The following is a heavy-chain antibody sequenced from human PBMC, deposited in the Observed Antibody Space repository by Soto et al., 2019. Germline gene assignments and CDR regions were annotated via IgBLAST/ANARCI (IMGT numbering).Heavy chain of an antibody. Sequence: ASVKVSCKASGYTFTGYYVHWVRQAPGQGLEWLGIINPSGGRTSYAQTLQGRITVTRDTSTSTVYMQLSSLRSEDTAVYYCARENGDYDILTDYYPYYHYGMDVWGQGTTVTV. V-gene: IGHV1-46*01. CDR2: INPSGGRT. CDR3: ARENGDYDILTDYYPYYHYGMDV. CDR1: GYTFTGYY. D-gene: IGHD3-9*01. J-gene: IGHJ6*02.